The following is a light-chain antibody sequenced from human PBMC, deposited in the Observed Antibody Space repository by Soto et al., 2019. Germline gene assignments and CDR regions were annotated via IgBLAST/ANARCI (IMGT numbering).Light chain of an antibody. CDR3: CSYAGSSLV. CDR1: SSDVGSYNL. J-gene: IGLJ2*01. Sequence: QSALTQPASVSGSPGQSITISCTGTSSDVGSYNLVSWYQQHPGKAPKLMIYEGSKRPSGVSNRFSGSKSGNTASLTISGLQAEDAADYYCCSYAGSSLVFGGGTKLTV. V-gene: IGLV2-23*01. CDR2: EGS.